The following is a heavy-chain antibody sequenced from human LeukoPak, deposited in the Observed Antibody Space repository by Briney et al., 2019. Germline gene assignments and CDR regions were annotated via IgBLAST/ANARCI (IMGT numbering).Heavy chain of an antibody. Sequence: PSETLSLTCAVYGGSFSGYYWSWIRQSPGKGLEWIGEINHSGSTNYNPSLKSRVTISVDTSKNQFSLKLSSVTAADTAVYYCASQTYCSSTSCYIDYWGQGTLVTVSS. J-gene: IGHJ4*02. D-gene: IGHD2-2*02. CDR1: GGSFSGYY. V-gene: IGHV4-34*01. CDR3: ASQTYCSSTSCYIDY. CDR2: INHSGST.